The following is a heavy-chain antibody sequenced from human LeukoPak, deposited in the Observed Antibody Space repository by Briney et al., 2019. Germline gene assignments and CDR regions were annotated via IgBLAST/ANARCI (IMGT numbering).Heavy chain of an antibody. D-gene: IGHD6-19*01. CDR2: ISGSGGST. Sequence: GVSLRLSCEASGFILSNYAMSWVRQAPGKGLEWVSTISGSGGSTYYADSVKGRFTLSGDNSKNTLYLQLNSLRVEDTAVYYCARGLFPYQLIAVTGRYWGQGTLVTVSS. J-gene: IGHJ4*02. V-gene: IGHV3-23*01. CDR3: ARGLFPYQLIAVTGRY. CDR1: GFILSNYA.